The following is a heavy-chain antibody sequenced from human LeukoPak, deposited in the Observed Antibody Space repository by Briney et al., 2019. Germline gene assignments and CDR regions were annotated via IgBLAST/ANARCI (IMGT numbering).Heavy chain of an antibody. V-gene: IGHV3-48*04. Sequence: GGSLRLSCAASGFTFSTYSMYWVRQAPGKGLGWVSYISSSSSPIFYADSVKGRFTISRDNAKNSLYLQMNSLRAEDTAVYYCARVGVVVTAIPGYYFDYWGQGTLVTVSS. CDR1: GFTFSTYS. CDR3: ARVGVVVTAIPGYYFDY. J-gene: IGHJ4*02. CDR2: ISSSSSPI. D-gene: IGHD2-21*02.